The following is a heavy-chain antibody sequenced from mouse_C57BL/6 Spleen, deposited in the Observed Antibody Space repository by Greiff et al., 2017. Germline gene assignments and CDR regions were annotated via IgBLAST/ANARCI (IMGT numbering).Heavy chain of an antibody. D-gene: IGHD2-3*01. Sequence: VQLQQSGPELVKPGASVKISCKASGYAFSSSWMNWVKQRPGKGLEWIGRIYPGDGDTNYNGKFKGKATLTADKSSSTAYMQLRILTSEDSAVYCYARGEGYSDAMDYWGQGTSVTVSS. CDR3: ARGEGYSDAMDY. V-gene: IGHV1-82*01. CDR2: IYPGDGDT. J-gene: IGHJ4*01. CDR1: GYAFSSSW.